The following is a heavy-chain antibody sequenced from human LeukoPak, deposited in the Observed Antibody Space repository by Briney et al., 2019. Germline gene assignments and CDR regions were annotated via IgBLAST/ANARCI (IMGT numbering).Heavy chain of an antibody. D-gene: IGHD3-10*01. CDR2: IYSSGST. V-gene: IGHV4-59*08. Sequence: SETLSLTCTVSGGSISSYYWNWIRQPPGKGLEWIGYIYSSGSTNYNPSLESRVTMSVDTSKNQFSLKVSSVTAADTAVYYCARQGTYGPLDLWGQGTLVTVSS. J-gene: IGHJ5*02. CDR3: ARQGTYGPLDL. CDR1: GGSISSYY.